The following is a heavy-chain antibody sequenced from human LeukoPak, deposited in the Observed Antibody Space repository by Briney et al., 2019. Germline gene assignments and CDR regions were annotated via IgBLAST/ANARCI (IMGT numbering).Heavy chain of an antibody. V-gene: IGHV3-23*01. Sequence: PGGSLRLSCAASGFTFSTYAMSWVRQAPGKGLEWVSAISVSANTYYADSMKGRFTISRDNSKNTLYLQVNSLRAEDTAMYYCARNILFAFDIWGQGTMVTVSS. J-gene: IGHJ3*02. CDR2: ISVSANT. CDR3: ARNILFAFDI. CDR1: GFTFSTYA.